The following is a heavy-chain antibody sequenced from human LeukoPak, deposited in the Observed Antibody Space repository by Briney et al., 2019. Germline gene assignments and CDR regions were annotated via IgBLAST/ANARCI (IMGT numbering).Heavy chain of an antibody. D-gene: IGHD6-13*01. CDR3: ARDNRQQLEPFDY. Sequence: PGGSLRLSCAASGFTFSSYAMHWVRQAPGKGLEWVAVISYDGSNKYYADSVKGRFTISRDNSKNTLYLQMNSLRAEDTAVYYCARDNRQQLEPFDYWGQGTLVTVSS. J-gene: IGHJ4*02. CDR2: ISYDGSNK. V-gene: IGHV3-30-3*01. CDR1: GFTFSSYA.